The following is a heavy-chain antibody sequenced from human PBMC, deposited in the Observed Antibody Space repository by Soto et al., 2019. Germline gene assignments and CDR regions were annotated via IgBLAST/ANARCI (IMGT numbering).Heavy chain of an antibody. Sequence: EVQLVESGGGLVQPGGSLRLSCADSGFSSSPFWMTWVRQAPGKGLEWVALIKQDGSEELYVDSVKGRFTISRDNAKNSVYLQMDSLRVEDTAVYYCTGGSGWLQREWGQGTLVTVSS. CDR3: TGGSGWLQRE. CDR2: IKQDGSEE. CDR1: GFSSSPFW. J-gene: IGHJ4*02. D-gene: IGHD6-19*01. V-gene: IGHV3-7*04.